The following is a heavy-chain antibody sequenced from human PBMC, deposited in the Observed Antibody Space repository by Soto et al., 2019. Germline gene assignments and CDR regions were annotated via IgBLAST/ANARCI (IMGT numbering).Heavy chain of an antibody. J-gene: IGHJ6*02. CDR1: GFTFSDYY. Sequence: LSLSCAASGFTFSDYYMSWIRQAPGKGLEWVSYISSSGSTIYYADSVKGRFTISRDNAKNSLYLQMNSLRAEDTAVYYCARSFTIFGVVNYYGMDVWGQGTTVTVSS. D-gene: IGHD3-3*01. V-gene: IGHV3-11*01. CDR2: ISSSGSTI. CDR3: ARSFTIFGVVNYYGMDV.